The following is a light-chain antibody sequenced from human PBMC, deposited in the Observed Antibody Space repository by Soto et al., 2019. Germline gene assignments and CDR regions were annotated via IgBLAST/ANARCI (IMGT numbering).Light chain of an antibody. Sequence: QAVVTQPPSASGTPGQRVTISCSGSSSNVGSNTVNWYQQLPGTAPKLLIYTNNQRPSGVPDRFSGSKSGTSASLAISGLQAGDEADYYCAAWDDSLDGVVFGGGTKLTVL. CDR2: TNN. CDR3: AAWDDSLDGVV. V-gene: IGLV1-44*01. J-gene: IGLJ2*01. CDR1: SSNVGSNT.